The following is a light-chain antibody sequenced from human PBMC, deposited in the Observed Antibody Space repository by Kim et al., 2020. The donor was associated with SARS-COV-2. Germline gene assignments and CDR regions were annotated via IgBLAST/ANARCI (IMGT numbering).Light chain of an antibody. CDR1: KLGNKY. V-gene: IGLV3-1*01. Sequence: VSPGQTASITCSGDKLGNKYGCWYQQKPGQSPVLVIYEDTKRPSGIPERFSGSRSGNTATLTISGTQAMDEADYYCQAWDTSTGVFGGGTKLTVL. CDR3: QAWDTSTGV. CDR2: EDT. J-gene: IGLJ3*02.